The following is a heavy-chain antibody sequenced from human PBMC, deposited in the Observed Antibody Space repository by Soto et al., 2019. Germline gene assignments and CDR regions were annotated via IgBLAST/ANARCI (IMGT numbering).Heavy chain of an antibody. J-gene: IGHJ5*02. CDR2: IYTSGSIKYNPPSNT. CDR1: GVSIRSFY. V-gene: IGHV4-4*07. D-gene: IGHD4-17*01. Sequence: QVQLQESGPGLVKPSETLSLTCTVSGVSIRSFYWSWIRQPAGKGLEWIGRIYTSGSIKYNPPSNTSYNPSLQSRVTMSVDMSKNQISLRVSSVTAADTAVYYCARAGEPFGDYFTHHWFDPWGQGTLVTVSS. CDR3: ARAGEPFGDYFTHHWFDP.